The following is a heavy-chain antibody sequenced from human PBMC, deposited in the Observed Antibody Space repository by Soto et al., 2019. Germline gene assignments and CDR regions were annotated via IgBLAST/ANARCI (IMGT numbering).Heavy chain of an antibody. V-gene: IGHV4-61*01. CDR2: IYYSGST. J-gene: IGHJ5*02. CDR3: AVHYDTMSWFDP. D-gene: IGHD3-16*01. Sequence: SETLSLTCTVSGGSVSSGSYYWSWIRQPPGKGLEWIGYIYYSGSTNYNPSLKSRVTISVDTSKNQFSLKLSSVTAADTAVYYCAVHYDTMSWFDPWGQGTLVPVSS. CDR1: GGSVSSGSYY.